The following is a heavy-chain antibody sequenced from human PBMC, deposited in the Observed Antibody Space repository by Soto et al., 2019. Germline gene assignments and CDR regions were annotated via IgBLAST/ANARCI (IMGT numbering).Heavy chain of an antibody. Sequence: GASVKVSCKASGYTFTSYGISWVRQAPGQGLEWMGRISAYNGNTNYAQKLQGRVTMTRDTSTSTVYMELSSLRSEDTAVYYCARDLVPLSSGDPPDYWGQGTLVTVSS. CDR1: GYTFTSYG. CDR3: ARDLVPLSSGDPPDY. D-gene: IGHD6-6*01. J-gene: IGHJ4*02. V-gene: IGHV1-18*01. CDR2: ISAYNGNT.